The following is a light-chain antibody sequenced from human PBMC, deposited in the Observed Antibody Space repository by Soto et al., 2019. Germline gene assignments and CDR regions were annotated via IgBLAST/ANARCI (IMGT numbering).Light chain of an antibody. CDR1: QSISKR. CDR2: AAS. J-gene: IGKJ4*01. CDR3: QQADSCPHS. Sequence: DIQMTQSPSSVSASIGDRVTLSCRASQSISKRLVWYQQKPGKAPKLLIYAASSLTSGVPSRFSGSEYGTDFTLTISSLQSEDFATYYCQQADSCPHSVGGGTKVEI. V-gene: IGKV1-12*01.